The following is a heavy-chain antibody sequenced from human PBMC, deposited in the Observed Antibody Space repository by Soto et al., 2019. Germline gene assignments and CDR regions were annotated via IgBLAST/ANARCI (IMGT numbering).Heavy chain of an antibody. Sequence: EVQLVQSGAEVKKPGESLRISCKGSGYSFTSYWISWVRQMPGKGLEWMGRIDPSDSYTNYSPSFQGHVTISADKSISTAYLQWSSLKASDTAMYYCASLSHGSSWADWYFDLWGRGTLVTVSS. CDR2: IDPSDSYT. D-gene: IGHD6-13*01. CDR3: ASLSHGSSWADWYFDL. J-gene: IGHJ2*01. CDR1: GYSFTSYW. V-gene: IGHV5-10-1*01.